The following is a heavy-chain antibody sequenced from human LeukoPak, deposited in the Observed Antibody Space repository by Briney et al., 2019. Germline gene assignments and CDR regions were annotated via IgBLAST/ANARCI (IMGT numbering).Heavy chain of an antibody. Sequence: KSSETLSLTCAVSGGSISSSNWWRWVRQPPGKGLEWIGELYHSGSTNYNPSLKSRDTVEVDKSKKQYTLKLSSVTAAGTAVYYCARASHDYGDYSHFDYWAEGTLVSVSS. V-gene: IGHV4-4*02. J-gene: IGHJ4*02. CDR2: LYHSGST. CDR3: ARASHDYGDYSHFDY. CDR1: GGSISSSNW. D-gene: IGHD4-17*01.